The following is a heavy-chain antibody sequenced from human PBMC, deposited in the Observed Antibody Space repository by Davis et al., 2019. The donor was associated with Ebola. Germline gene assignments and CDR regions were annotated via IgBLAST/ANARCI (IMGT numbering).Heavy chain of an antibody. CDR3: VRELHGGEFNY. CDR2: INPKSGGG. Sequence: ASVKVSCKASGYTFTDYYIHWVRQAPGQGLEWMGWINPKSGGGSYAPKFQGRVTMTTDTSISTAYMDLSSLRSDDTAVFYCVRELHGGEFNYWGQGTLVTVSS. D-gene: IGHD3-16*01. V-gene: IGHV1-2*02. J-gene: IGHJ4*02. CDR1: GYTFTDYY.